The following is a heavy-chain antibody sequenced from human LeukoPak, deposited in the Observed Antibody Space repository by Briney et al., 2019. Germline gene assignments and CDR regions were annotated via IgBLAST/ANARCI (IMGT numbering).Heavy chain of an antibody. Sequence: SVKVSCKASGGTFSSYAISWVRQAPGQGLEWMGGIIPIFGTANYAQKFQGRVTITADESTSTAYMELSRLRSDDTAVYYCARDHYCSSTSCYRAGDDYWGQGTLVTVSS. CDR1: GGTFSSYA. CDR3: ARDHYCSSTSCYRAGDDY. V-gene: IGHV1-69*13. CDR2: IIPIFGTA. D-gene: IGHD2-2*02. J-gene: IGHJ4*02.